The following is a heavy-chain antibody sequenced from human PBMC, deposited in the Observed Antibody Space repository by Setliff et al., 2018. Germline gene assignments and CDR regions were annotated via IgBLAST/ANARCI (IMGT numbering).Heavy chain of an antibody. CDR2: ISHSGST. CDR3: AREVKRRVLGFFDY. J-gene: IGHJ4*02. CDR1: GGSFSDYY. Sequence: SETLSLTCAVYGGSFSDYYWNWIRQPPGKGLEWIGEISHSGSTNYNPSLKSRVTISVDTSRNQFSLKLNSVTAADTAVYYCAREVKRRVLGFFDYWGQGALVTVSS. V-gene: IGHV4-34*01. D-gene: IGHD2-21*01.